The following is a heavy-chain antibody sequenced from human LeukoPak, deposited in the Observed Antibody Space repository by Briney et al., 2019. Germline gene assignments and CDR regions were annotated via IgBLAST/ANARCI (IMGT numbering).Heavy chain of an antibody. J-gene: IGHJ2*01. CDR1: GYSISSGYY. CDR3: ARAVVPAAMYWYFDL. D-gene: IGHD2-2*01. Sequence: SETLSLTCAVSGYSISSGYYWGWIRQPPGKGLEWIGSIYHSGSTYYNPSLKSRVTISVDTSKNQFSLKLSSVTAADTAVYYCARAVVPAAMYWYFDLWGRGTLVTVSS. CDR2: IYHSGST. V-gene: IGHV4-38-2*01.